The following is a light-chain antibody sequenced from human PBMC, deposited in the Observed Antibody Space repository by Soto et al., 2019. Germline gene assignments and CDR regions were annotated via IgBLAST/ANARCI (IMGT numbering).Light chain of an antibody. CDR1: SSDVGIYNY. J-gene: IGLJ1*01. Sequence: QSVLTQPASVSGSPGQSITISCTGTSSDVGIYNYVSWYQQHPGKAPKLMIYQVTNRPSGVSNRFSGSKSGNTASLTISGLQDEEEADYYCSSYNGRTNYVFGTGTKVTV. CDR3: SSYNGRTNYV. V-gene: IGLV2-14*01. CDR2: QVT.